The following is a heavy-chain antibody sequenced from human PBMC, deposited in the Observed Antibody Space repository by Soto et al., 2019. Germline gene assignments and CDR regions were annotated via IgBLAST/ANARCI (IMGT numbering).Heavy chain of an antibody. V-gene: IGHV3-30-3*01. D-gene: IGHD1-26*01. J-gene: IGHJ4*02. Sequence: QVQLVESGGGVVQPGGSLRLSCAASGLIFSNYAMQWVRQAPGKGLEWMAAISYDGNTQYYADSVRGRFTISRDNSKNTVYVQMISLRAEDTAVYYCARDLKGDTKLDYWGQGTLVTVSS. CDR3: ARDLKGDTKLDY. CDR2: ISYDGNTQ. CDR1: GLIFSNYA.